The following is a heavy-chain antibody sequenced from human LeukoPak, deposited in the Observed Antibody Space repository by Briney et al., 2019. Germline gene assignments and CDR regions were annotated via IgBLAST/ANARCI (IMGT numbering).Heavy chain of an antibody. D-gene: IGHD6-13*01. Sequence: ASVKVSCKASGYIFTSYTMNWVRQAPGQGLEWMGWINTNTGNPTYAQGFTGRFVFSLDTSVSTAYLQISSLKAEDTAVYYCASYTSSWHVSAFDIWGQGTMVTVSS. V-gene: IGHV7-4-1*02. CDR2: INTNTGNP. CDR3: ASYTSSWHVSAFDI. J-gene: IGHJ3*02. CDR1: GYIFTSYT.